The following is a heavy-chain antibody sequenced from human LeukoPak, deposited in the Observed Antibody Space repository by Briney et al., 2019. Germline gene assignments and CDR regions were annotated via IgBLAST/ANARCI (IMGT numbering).Heavy chain of an antibody. V-gene: IGHV5-51*01. Sequence: GESLKISCKGSGYSFTSYWIGWVRQMPGKGPEWMGIIYPGDSDTRYSPSFQGQVTISADKSISTAYLQWSSLKASDTAMYYCARLSTGSNRGSGYDYGDYYYYYGMDVWGQGTTVTVSS. J-gene: IGHJ6*02. D-gene: IGHD5-12*01. CDR1: GYSFTSYW. CDR2: IYPGDSDT. CDR3: ARLSTGSNRGSGYDYGDYYYYYGMDV.